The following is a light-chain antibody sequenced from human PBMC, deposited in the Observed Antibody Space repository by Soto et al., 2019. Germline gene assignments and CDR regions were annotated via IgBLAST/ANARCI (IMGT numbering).Light chain of an antibody. CDR3: GTWDSSLSAGV. Sequence: QSVLTQPPSVSAAPGQKVTISCSGSSSNIGNNYVSWYQQLQGTAPKLLIYDNNKPPSGIPDRFSCSKSGTSATLGITGLQTGDEADYYCGTWDSSLSAGVFGGGTKLTVL. CDR1: SSNIGNNY. V-gene: IGLV1-51*01. CDR2: DNN. J-gene: IGLJ2*01.